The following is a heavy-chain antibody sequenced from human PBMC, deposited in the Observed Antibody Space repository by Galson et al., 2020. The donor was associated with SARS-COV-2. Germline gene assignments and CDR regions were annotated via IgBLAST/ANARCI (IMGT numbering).Heavy chain of an antibody. Sequence: SETLSLTCTVSGGSISSYYWSWIRQPPGKGLEWIGYIYYSGSTNYNPSLKSRVTISVDTSKNQFSLKLSSVTAADTAVYYCARVGRGPPASSSWAHWTSAFDYWGQGTLVTVSS. D-gene: IGHD6-13*01. V-gene: IGHV4-59*13. CDR1: GGSISSYY. CDR3: ARVGRGPPASSSWAHWTSAFDY. J-gene: IGHJ4*02. CDR2: IYYSGST.